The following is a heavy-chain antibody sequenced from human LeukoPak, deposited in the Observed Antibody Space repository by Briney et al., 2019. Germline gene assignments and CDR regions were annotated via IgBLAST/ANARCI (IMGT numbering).Heavy chain of an antibody. D-gene: IGHD3-22*01. Sequence: GSLRLSCAASGFTFSSYSMNWVRQPPGKGLEWIGSIHHGGSTYYTASLKSRVTISVNTSKNQFSLKLSSVTAADTAVYYCARLRWGNYYDSSGGRPGYYYYMDVWGKGTTVTVSS. CDR2: IHHGGST. CDR1: GFTFSSYSMN. J-gene: IGHJ6*03. CDR3: ARLRWGNYYDSSGGRPGYYYYMDV. V-gene: IGHV4-39*01.